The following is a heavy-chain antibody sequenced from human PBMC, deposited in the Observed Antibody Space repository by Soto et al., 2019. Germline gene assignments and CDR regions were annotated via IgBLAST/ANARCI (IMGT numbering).Heavy chain of an antibody. CDR2: FDPEEGKM. J-gene: IGHJ1*01. Sequence: QVPVVQSGTEVKKPGASVKVSCKVSGYTLNELCIHWVRQPPGKGLEWIGGFDPEEGKMIYAQNFQGRVTMTEDTSAATAYMELNRLTSEDTAIYYCATDLGAALEPFSLLDFEEWGQGTVVTVSS. CDR3: ATDLGAALEPFSLLDFEE. D-gene: IGHD3-10*01. CDR1: GYTLNELC. V-gene: IGHV1-24*01.